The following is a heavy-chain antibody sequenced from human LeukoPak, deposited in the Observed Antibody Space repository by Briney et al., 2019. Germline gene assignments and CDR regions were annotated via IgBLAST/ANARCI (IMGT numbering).Heavy chain of an antibody. CDR3: ARDFYTGHY. J-gene: IGHJ4*02. D-gene: IGHD3-16*01. CDR2: INRDGSTP. Sequence: GGSLRLSCATSGFTFTTYWMHWVRQAPGKGLVWVSGINRDGSTPIYADSVKGRFTISRDNANNTLYLQMNSLRAEDTAVYYCARDFYTGHYWGQGTLVTVSS. V-gene: IGHV3-74*01. CDR1: GFTFTTYW.